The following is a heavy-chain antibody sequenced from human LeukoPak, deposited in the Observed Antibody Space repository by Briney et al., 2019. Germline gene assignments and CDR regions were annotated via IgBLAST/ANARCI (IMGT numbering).Heavy chain of an antibody. CDR2: INSDGSST. CDR1: GFTFSSYW. V-gene: IGHV3-74*01. J-gene: IGHJ6*02. Sequence: GGSLRLSCAASGFTFSSYWMHWVRQAPGKGLVWVSRINSDGSSTSYADSVKGRFTISRDDAKNTLCLQMNSLRAEDTAVYYCARDLIIEQLGYYYGMDVWGQGTTVTVSS. CDR3: ARDLIIEQLGYYYGMDV. D-gene: IGHD6-6*01.